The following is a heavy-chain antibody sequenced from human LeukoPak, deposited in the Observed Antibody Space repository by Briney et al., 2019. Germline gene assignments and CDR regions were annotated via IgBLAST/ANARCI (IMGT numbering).Heavy chain of an antibody. V-gene: IGHV1-69*05. Sequence: SVKVSCKDSGNTFTTYAMHWVRQALGQGLEWLGGIIPTFGTANYAQKFQGRVTITTDESTSTAYMELSSLRSEDTAVYYCARWKYYYDSSGYLEGRAFDIWGQGTMVTVSS. CDR2: IIPTFGTA. J-gene: IGHJ3*02. D-gene: IGHD3-22*01. CDR1: GNTFTTYA. CDR3: ARWKYYYDSSGYLEGRAFDI.